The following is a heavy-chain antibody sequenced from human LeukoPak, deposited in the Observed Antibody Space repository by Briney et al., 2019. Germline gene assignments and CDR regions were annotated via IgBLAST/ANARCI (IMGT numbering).Heavy chain of an antibody. CDR1: GFIFSNDA. D-gene: IGHD6-13*01. Sequence: GGSLRLSCAASGFIFSNDAMHWVRQAPGKGLEWVAFIWFDGSNKYYADSVKGRFTISRDNSKNTLYLQMNSLRAEDTAVYYCARAPYSSSWYFDYWGQGTLVTVSS. V-gene: IGHV3-33*01. J-gene: IGHJ4*02. CDR3: ARAPYSSSWYFDY. CDR2: IWFDGSNK.